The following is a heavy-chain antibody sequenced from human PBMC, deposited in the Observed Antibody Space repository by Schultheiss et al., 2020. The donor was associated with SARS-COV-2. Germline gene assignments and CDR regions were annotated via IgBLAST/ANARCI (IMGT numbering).Heavy chain of an antibody. J-gene: IGHJ4*02. CDR2: IYWDDDK. Sequence: SGPTLVKPTQTLTLTCTFSGFSLSTKGVGVGWIRQPPGKALEWLALIYWDDDKFYSTSLKTRLTISKDTSKNQVVLTMTNMDPVDTATYYCARIHGSGWYFDYWGQGTLVTVSS. D-gene: IGHD6-19*01. CDR3: ARIHGSGWYFDY. CDR1: GFSLSTKGVG. V-gene: IGHV2-70*01.